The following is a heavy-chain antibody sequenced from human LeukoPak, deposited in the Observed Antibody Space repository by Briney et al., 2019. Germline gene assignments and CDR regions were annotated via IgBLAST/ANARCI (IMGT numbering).Heavy chain of an antibody. CDR2: VGTAGDT. V-gene: IGHV3-13*01. D-gene: IGHD6-13*01. Sequence: GGSLRLSCVASGFTFSSYDMHWVRQATGRGLEWVSAVGTAGDTFYPGSVKGRFTVSRENAKNSLYLQMNSLRAGDTAVYYCAREARPSSTKNGAFDIWGQGTMVTVSS. CDR1: GFTFSSYD. J-gene: IGHJ3*02. CDR3: AREARPSSTKNGAFDI.